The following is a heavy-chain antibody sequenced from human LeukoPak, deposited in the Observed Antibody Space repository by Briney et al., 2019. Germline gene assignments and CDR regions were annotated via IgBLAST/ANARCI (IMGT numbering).Heavy chain of an antibody. CDR1: VYTFTGYY. CDR2: INPNSGGT. Sequence: ASVKVSCKSSVYTFTGYYMHWVRQAPGHPLEWMGWINPNSGGTNYAQKFQGRVTMTRDTSIGTAYMELSRLRSDDTAVYYCARDSVDGSGTYYNDSPDYWGEGTLVTVSS. CDR3: ARDSVDGSGTYYNDSPDY. J-gene: IGHJ4*02. V-gene: IGHV1-2*02. D-gene: IGHD3-10*01.